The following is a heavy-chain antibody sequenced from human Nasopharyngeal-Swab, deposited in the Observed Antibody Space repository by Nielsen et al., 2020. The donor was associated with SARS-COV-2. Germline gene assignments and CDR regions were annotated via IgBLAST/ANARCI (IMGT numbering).Heavy chain of an antibody. J-gene: IGHJ4*02. D-gene: IGHD6-19*01. CDR2: IYSGGTT. V-gene: IGHV3-53*01. CDR3: ARDQGFGSGRDY. Sequence: WIRQPPGKGLEWVSVIYSGGTTYYADSVKGRFTISRDNSKNTLYLQMNSLRAEDTAVYYCARDQGFGSGRDYWGQGTLVTVSS.